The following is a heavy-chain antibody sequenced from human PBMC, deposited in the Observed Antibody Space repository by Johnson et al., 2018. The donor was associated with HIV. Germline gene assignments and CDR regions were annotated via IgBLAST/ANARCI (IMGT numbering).Heavy chain of an antibody. Sequence: VQLVESGGGLVQPGGFLRLSCAASGFIFSDYYMIWVRQAPGKGLEWVSVIYSGGSTYYAASVKGRFPISRDNSKNTLYLQMNSLRSEDTAVYYCASPGGDYYGAGMDDAFDIWGQGTMVTVSS. CDR3: ASPGGDYYGAGMDDAFDI. CDR2: IYSGGST. CDR1: GFIFSDYY. D-gene: IGHD3-10*01. J-gene: IGHJ3*02. V-gene: IGHV3-66*01.